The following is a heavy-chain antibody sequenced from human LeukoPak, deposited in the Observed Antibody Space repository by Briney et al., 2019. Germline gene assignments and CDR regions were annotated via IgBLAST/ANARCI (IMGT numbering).Heavy chain of an antibody. Sequence: GGALRLSSAASGFTFSSSALSWVREALGKGLEWVSQIYGRGGGTYYADSVRGGVTISRDNSTNTRYLQMNSLRAEDTAVYYCAKDGYYDFWSGYYYGSGGFRGMDVWGQGTTVTVSS. V-gene: IGHV3-23*01. CDR2: IYGRGGGT. CDR3: AKDGYYDFWSGYYYGSGGFRGMDV. CDR1: GFTFSSSA. D-gene: IGHD3-3*01. J-gene: IGHJ6*02.